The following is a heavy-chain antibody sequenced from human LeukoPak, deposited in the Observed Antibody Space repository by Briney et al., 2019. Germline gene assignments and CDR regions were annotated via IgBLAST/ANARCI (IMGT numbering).Heavy chain of an antibody. CDR2: IIPIFGTA. CDR1: GYIYSTYQ. D-gene: IGHD1-26*01. CDR3: ARDLDPRIVGATTDDY. J-gene: IGHJ4*02. Sequence: WASVKVSCKATGYIYSTYQRHWVRQPGGKGLEWMGGIIPIFGTANYAQKFQGRVTITTDESTSTAYMELSSLRSEDTAVYYCARDLDPRIVGATTDDYWGQGTLVTVSS. V-gene: IGHV1-69*05.